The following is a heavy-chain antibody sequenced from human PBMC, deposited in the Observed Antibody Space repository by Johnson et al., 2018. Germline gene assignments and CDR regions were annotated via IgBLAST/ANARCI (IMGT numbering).Heavy chain of an antibody. CDR3: ARAPTGTEGAFDM. J-gene: IGHJ3*02. V-gene: IGHV3-30*03. CDR1: GFTFSTYG. D-gene: IGHD4-17*01. Sequence: QVQLVESGGGVVQSGRSLRLSCAASGFTFSTYGMHWVRQAPGKGLEWVALISYDGSNKYYADSVKGRFTISRDNSKNTLYLQMNSLRAEDTAVYYCARAPTGTEGAFDMWGQGTMVTVSS. CDR2: ISYDGSNK.